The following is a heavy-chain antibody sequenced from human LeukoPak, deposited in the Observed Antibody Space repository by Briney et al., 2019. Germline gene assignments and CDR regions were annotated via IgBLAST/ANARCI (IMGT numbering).Heavy chain of an antibody. CDR2: ISYSGGT. Sequence: SQTLSLTCTVSGGSITSGDYYWNWIRQPPGKGLEWIGHISYSGGTSYNPSLKSRIIISVDTSKNLFSLKLSSVTAADTAVYYCASLDLTGYYAGDYWGQGTLVTVSS. CDR3: ASLDLTGYYAGDY. V-gene: IGHV4-30-4*01. CDR1: GGSITSGDYY. D-gene: IGHD3-9*01. J-gene: IGHJ4*02.